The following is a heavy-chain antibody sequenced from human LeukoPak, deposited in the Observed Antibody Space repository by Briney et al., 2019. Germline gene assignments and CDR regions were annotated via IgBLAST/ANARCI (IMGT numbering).Heavy chain of an antibody. J-gene: IGHJ4*02. CDR3: ARGDGHYFDY. V-gene: IGHV3-53*01. Sequence: GGSLRLSCAASGFTVSSVYMSWVRQAPGKGLEWVSAIYGGGSTSYADSVKGRFTISRDNSKNTLSLQMNSLRAEDTAVYYCARGDGHYFDYWGQGALVTVSS. CDR2: IYGGGST. D-gene: IGHD3/OR15-3a*01. CDR1: GFTVSSVY.